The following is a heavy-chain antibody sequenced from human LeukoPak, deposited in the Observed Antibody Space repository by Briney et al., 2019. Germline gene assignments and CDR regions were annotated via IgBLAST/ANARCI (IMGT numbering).Heavy chain of an antibody. V-gene: IGHV3-7*01. Sequence: GGSLRLSCAASGFTFSSYWMSWVRQAPGKGLEWVANIKQDGSEKCYVDSVKGRFTISRDNAKNSLYLQMNSLRAEDTAVYYCARHSARDAFDIWGQGTMVTVSS. CDR1: GFTFSSYW. CDR2: IKQDGSEK. CDR3: ARHSARDAFDI. D-gene: IGHD1-26*01. J-gene: IGHJ3*02.